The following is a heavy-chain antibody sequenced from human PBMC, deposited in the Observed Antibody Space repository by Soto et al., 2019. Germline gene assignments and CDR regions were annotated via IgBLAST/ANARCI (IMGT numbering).Heavy chain of an antibody. Sequence: QVQLVQSGAEVKKPGASVKVSCKASGYTFTSYDIIWVRQATGQGLEWMGWMNPSTGNTDSAEKFQGRLTITRNTSISTVYMELSSLSFKDTAVYYCARGRIIAAGGFDRWGQGPLVTVSS. CDR3: ARGRIIAAGGFDR. CDR1: GYTFTSYD. J-gene: IGHJ5*02. D-gene: IGHD6-25*01. CDR2: MNPSTGNT. V-gene: IGHV1-8*01.